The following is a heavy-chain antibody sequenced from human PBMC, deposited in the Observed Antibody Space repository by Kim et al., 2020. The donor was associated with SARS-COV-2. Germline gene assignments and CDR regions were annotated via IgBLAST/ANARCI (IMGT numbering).Heavy chain of an antibody. V-gene: IGHV1-3*04. D-gene: IGHD6-19*01. CDR1: GYTIMNYV. Sequence: ASVKVSCKTSGYTIMNYVMHWVRQAPGQRPEWMGLISIGNDDTKFSQKFRGRVTITRDTSASTAYMELTSLRSEDTAMYYCARGSGWAFDHWGQGTLITV. CDR2: ISIGNDDT. J-gene: IGHJ4*02. CDR3: ARGSGWAFDH.